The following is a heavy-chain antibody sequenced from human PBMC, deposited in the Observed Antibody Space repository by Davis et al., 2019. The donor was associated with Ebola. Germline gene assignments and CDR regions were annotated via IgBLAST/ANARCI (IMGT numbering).Heavy chain of an antibody. CDR3: ARALHYYYGMDV. CDR2: TYYRSKWYN. V-gene: IGHV6-1*01. Sequence: SQTLSLTRAISGDSVSSNSAAWNWLRQSPSRGLEWLGRTYYRSKWYNDYAVSVKSRITINPDTSKNQFSLQLNSVTPEDTAVYYCARALHYYYGMDVWGQGTTVTVSS. CDR1: GDSVSSNSAA. J-gene: IGHJ6*02.